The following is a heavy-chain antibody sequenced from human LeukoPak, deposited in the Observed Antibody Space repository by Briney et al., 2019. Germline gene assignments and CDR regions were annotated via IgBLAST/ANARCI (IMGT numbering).Heavy chain of an antibody. J-gene: IGHJ4*02. CDR3: AIELVPPYYFDY. Sequence: SGGSLRLSCAASGFTFSSYSMSWVRQAPGKGLEWVSAISGSGGSTYYADSVKGRFTISRDNSKNTLYLQMNSLRAEDTAVYYCAIELVPPYYFDYWGQGTLVTVSS. D-gene: IGHD6-13*01. CDR1: GFTFSSYS. V-gene: IGHV3-23*01. CDR2: ISGSGGST.